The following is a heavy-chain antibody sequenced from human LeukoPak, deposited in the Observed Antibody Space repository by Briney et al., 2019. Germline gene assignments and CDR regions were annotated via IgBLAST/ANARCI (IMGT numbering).Heavy chain of an antibody. Sequence: ASVKVSCKASGYTFTNYGINWVRQAPGQGLEWMGWISGYSGNTNYAQRFQGRVTMTTDTSTSTAYMELRSLRSDDTAVYYCVRRGYSYGYHAFDIWGQGTMVTVSS. J-gene: IGHJ3*02. CDR2: ISGYSGNT. CDR1: GYTFTNYG. D-gene: IGHD5-18*01. CDR3: VRRGYSYGYHAFDI. V-gene: IGHV1-18*01.